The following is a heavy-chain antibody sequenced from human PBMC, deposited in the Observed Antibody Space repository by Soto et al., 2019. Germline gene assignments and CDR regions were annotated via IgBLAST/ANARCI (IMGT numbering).Heavy chain of an antibody. V-gene: IGHV3-23*01. CDR2: ISGSGGST. J-gene: IGHJ4*02. Sequence: EVQLSQSGGGLVQPGGSLRLSCAASGFTFSNFAMRWVRQAPGKGLEWVSDISGSGGSTYYAGSVKGRFTISRDNSENTLFLQMNSLRVEDTAVYYCAKDIVAVGGYETFDFWGQGTMVTVSS. CDR1: GFTFSNFA. D-gene: IGHD5-12*01. CDR3: AKDIVAVGGYETFDF.